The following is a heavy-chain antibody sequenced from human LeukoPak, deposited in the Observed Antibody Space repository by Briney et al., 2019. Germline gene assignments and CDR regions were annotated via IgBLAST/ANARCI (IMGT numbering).Heavy chain of an antibody. J-gene: IGHJ4*02. CDR3: ARDPGTYFDY. V-gene: IGHV3-48*03. CDR2: ISSSGSNI. D-gene: IGHD6-13*01. CDR1: GFTFSSYE. Sequence: GGSLRLSCAASGFTFSSYEMNWVRQAPGKGLEWVSYISSSGSNIYYADSVKGRFTISRDNAKNSLYLQMNSLRAEDTAVYYCARDPGTYFDYWGQGTLVTVSS.